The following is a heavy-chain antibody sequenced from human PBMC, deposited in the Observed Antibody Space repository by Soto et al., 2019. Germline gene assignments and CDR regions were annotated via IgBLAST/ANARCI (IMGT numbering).Heavy chain of an antibody. CDR3: AKGRSYYYYYGVDV. Sequence: PGGSLRLSCAASGFTFDSDWLHWVRQPPGKGLEWVSRINTDGTGTSYADSVKGRFTISRDNAKNTLYLQMNSLRAEDTAVYYCAKGRSYYYYYGVDVWGQGTTVTVSS. V-gene: IGHV3-74*01. CDR2: INTDGTGT. CDR1: GFTFDSDW. J-gene: IGHJ6*02.